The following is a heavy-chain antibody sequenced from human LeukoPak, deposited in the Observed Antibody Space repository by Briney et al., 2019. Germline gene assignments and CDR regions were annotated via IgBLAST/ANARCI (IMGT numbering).Heavy chain of an antibody. J-gene: IGHJ6*02. D-gene: IGHD3-10*01. CDR1: GFTFSSYG. CDR2: ISYDGSNK. Sequence: GGSLRLSCAASGFTFSSYGMHWVRQAPGKGLEWVAVISYDGSNKYYADSVKGRFTISRDNSKNTLYLQMNSLRAEDTAVYYCARVTFGMTNGMDVWGQGTTVTVSS. V-gene: IGHV3-30*03. CDR3: ARVTFGMTNGMDV.